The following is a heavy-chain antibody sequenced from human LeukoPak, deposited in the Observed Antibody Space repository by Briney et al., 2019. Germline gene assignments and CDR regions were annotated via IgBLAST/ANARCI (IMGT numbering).Heavy chain of an antibody. J-gene: IGHJ4*02. V-gene: IGHV3-23*01. CDR1: GFTFSSYA. CDR3: AKSRSGSANWALQIFDN. CDR2: ISGSGDST. D-gene: IGHD1-1*01. Sequence: GGSLRLSCAASGFTFSSYAMTWVRQAPGKGLEWVSAISGSGDSTFYADSVKGRFTTSRDNSKNTLYLQMNSLRAEDTAVYFCAKSRSGSANWALQIFDNWGQGTLVTVSS.